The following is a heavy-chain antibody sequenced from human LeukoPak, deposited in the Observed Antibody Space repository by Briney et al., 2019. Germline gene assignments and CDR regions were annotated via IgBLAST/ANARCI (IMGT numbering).Heavy chain of an antibody. D-gene: IGHD3-10*01. CDR2: IKEGGSEK. J-gene: IGHJ4*02. V-gene: IGHV3-7*03. Sequence: GGSLRLSCVASGFTLSNYWMTWVRQAPGKGLEWVASIKEGGSEKYYVDSVKGRFTFSRDNAKNSLYLQMDNLRAEDTAVYYCARDKSAGADTGSSFYYWGQGALVTVSS. CDR3: ARDKSAGADTGSSFYY. CDR1: GFTLSNYW.